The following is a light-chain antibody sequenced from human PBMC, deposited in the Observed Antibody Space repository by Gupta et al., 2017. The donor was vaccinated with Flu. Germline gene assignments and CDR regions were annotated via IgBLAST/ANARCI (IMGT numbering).Light chain of an antibody. CDR2: ENN. Sequence: CSGSSSNIGNNYVSWYQQLPGTAPKLLIYENNKRPSGIPDRFSGSKSGTSATLGITGLQTGDEADYYCGTWDSSLSAWVFGGGTKLTVL. J-gene: IGLJ3*02. CDR1: SSNIGNNY. V-gene: IGLV1-51*02. CDR3: GTWDSSLSAWV.